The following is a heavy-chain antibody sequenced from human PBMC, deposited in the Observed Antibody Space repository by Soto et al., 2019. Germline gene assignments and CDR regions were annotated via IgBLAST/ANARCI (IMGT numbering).Heavy chain of an antibody. CDR3: ARGRTSVTYFRLDFFDF. J-gene: IGHJ4*02. CDR1: GGPFSGYY. Sequence: QVQLQQRGAGLLKPSETLSLTCAVYGGPFSGYYWSWIRQTPGKGLEWIGEINHSGTTLYNPSLKSRITMSVDTSKNQSSLKLTSVTAADTAVYFCARGRTSVTYFRLDFFDFWGQGTLVTVSS. V-gene: IGHV4-34*02. D-gene: IGHD2-21*02. CDR2: INHSGTT.